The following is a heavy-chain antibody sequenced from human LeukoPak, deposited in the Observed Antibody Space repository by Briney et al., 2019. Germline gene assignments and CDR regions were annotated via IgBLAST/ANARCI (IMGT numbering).Heavy chain of an antibody. CDR3: ARGEYSSSWDHYYFDY. J-gene: IGHJ4*02. Sequence: ASVKVSCKASGYTFSSYAISWVRQAPGQGLEWMGRINPNSGGTNYAQTFQGRVTMTRDTSITTAYLEVSSLRSDDTAVYYCARGEYSSSWDHYYFDYWGQGTLVTVSS. D-gene: IGHD6-13*01. CDR2: INPNSGGT. CDR1: GYTFSSYA. V-gene: IGHV1-2*06.